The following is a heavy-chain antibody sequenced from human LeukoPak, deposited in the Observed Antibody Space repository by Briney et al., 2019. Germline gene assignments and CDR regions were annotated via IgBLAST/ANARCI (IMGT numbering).Heavy chain of an antibody. CDR1: GFTFSSYS. V-gene: IGHV3-21*01. CDR2: ISSSSSYI. CDR3: AREGYYGSGSYYRKMGMDV. Sequence: PGGSLRLSCAASGFTFSSYSMNWIRQAPGKGLGWVSSISSSSSYIYYADSVKGRFTISRDNAKNSLYLQMNSLRAEDTAVYYCAREGYYGSGSYYRKMGMDVWGQGTTVTVSS. D-gene: IGHD3-10*01. J-gene: IGHJ6*02.